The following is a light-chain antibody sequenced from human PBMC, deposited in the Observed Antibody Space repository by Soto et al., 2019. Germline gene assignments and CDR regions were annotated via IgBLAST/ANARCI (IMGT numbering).Light chain of an antibody. CDR3: QQYDSSPPGYT. J-gene: IGKJ2*01. Sequence: EIVLTQSPGTLSLSPGERATLSCRASQSVSSTYLAWYQQKPGQAPRLLVYGASSRATGIPDRFSGSASGADFNLTISILEPEDFAVYYCQQYDSSPPGYTFGQGTKLEIK. CDR2: GAS. V-gene: IGKV3-20*01. CDR1: QSVSSTY.